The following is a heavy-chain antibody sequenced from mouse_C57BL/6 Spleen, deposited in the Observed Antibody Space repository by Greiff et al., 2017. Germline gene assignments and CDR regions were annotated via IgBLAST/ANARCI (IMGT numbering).Heavy chain of an antibody. CDR1: GYAFSSSW. CDR2: IYPGDGDT. CDR3: AREDSSGYWFAY. D-gene: IGHD3-2*02. J-gene: IGHJ3*01. V-gene: IGHV1-82*01. Sequence: LVKPGASVKISCKASGYAFSSSWMNWVKQRPGKGLEWIGRIYPGDGDTNYNGKFKGKATLTADKSSSTAYMQLSSLTSEDSAVYFCAREDSSGYWFAYWGQGTLVTVSA.